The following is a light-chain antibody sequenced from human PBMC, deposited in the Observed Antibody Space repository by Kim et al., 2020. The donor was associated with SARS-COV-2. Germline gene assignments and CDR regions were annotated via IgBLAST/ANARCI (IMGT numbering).Light chain of an antibody. J-gene: IGKJ4*01. CDR3: QQYNNWTALT. V-gene: IGKV3-15*01. Sequence: SPGERATLSCRASQSVSSNLAWYQQKPGQTPRLLIYGASTRATGIPAEFSGSGSGTEFTLTISSLQSEDVAVYYCQQYNNWTALTFGGGTKVDIK. CDR2: GAS. CDR1: QSVSSN.